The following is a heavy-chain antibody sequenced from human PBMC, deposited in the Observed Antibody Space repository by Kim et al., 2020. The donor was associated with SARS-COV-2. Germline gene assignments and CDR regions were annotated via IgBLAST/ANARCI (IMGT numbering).Heavy chain of an antibody. CDR1: GYSFTSYW. D-gene: IGHD3-3*01. J-gene: IGHJ6*02. CDR3: ARRRVPTGRRGEVGLGYGMDV. CDR2: IYPGDSDT. V-gene: IGHV5-51*01. Sequence: GESLKISCKGSGYSFTSYWIGWVRQMPGKGLEWMGIIYPGDSDTRYSPSFQGQVTISADKSISTAYLQWSSLKASDTAMYYCARRRVPTGRRGEVGLGYGMDVWGQGTTVTVSS.